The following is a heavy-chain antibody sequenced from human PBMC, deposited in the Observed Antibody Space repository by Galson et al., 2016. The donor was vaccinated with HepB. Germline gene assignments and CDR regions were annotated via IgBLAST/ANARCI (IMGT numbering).Heavy chain of an antibody. CDR1: GLSFSPYA. CDR3: ARGGTGRLAYYYYGMDF. CDR2: ISDDGSSK. J-gene: IGHJ6*02. D-gene: IGHD1-1*01. V-gene: IGHV3-30*04. Sequence: SLRLSCAASGLSFSPYAVSWVRQAPGKGLEWVTLISDDGSSKYYADSVKGRFTISRDNSKNTVNLQTNNLRTEDTAVYYCARGGTGRLAYYYYGMDFWGQGTTVTVSS.